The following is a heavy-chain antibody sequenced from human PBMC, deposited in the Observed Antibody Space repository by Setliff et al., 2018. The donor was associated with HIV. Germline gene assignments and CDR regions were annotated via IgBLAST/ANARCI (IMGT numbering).Heavy chain of an antibody. D-gene: IGHD2-2*01. V-gene: IGHV4-31*03. CDR2: VYYTGTS. CDR3: ARGESTTWDLAEYFQH. CDR1: GVSVSSGGYY. Sequence: SETLSLTCTVSGVSVSSGGYYWSWIRQHPGKGLEWIGYVYYTGTSYFNPSLKSRITISVDTSKNHFSLKLGLVTAADTAVYYCARGESTTWDLAEYFQHWGHGTLVTVSS. J-gene: IGHJ1*01.